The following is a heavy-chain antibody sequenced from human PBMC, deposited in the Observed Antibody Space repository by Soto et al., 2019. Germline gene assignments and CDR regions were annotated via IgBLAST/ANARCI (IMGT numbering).Heavy chain of an antibody. CDR1: GYSISSGYY. Sequence: SETLSLTCAVSGYSISSGYYWGWARQPPGQGPEWIGTIYHNGRTYYYPSLNSRLSLSVDMSKNQFSLKLASVTAADTAVYFCARSQRGRTAFTFDYWGQGALVTVSS. CDR2: IYHNGRT. D-gene: IGHD3-16*01. J-gene: IGHJ4*02. V-gene: IGHV4-38-2*01. CDR3: ARSQRGRTAFTFDY.